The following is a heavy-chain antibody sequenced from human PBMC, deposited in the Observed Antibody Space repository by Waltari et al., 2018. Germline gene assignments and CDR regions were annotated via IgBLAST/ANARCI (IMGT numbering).Heavy chain of an antibody. CDR2: ISSSSSYI. Sequence: EVQLVESGGGLVKHGGSLRLSCAASGFPFSSYSMNWVRQAPGKVVEGVSFISSSSSYIYYADSVKGRFTISRDNAKNSLYLQMNSLRAEDTAVYYCARVGAAEGYWGQGTLVTVSS. CDR1: GFPFSSYS. J-gene: IGHJ4*02. V-gene: IGHV3-21*01. CDR3: ARVGAAEGY. D-gene: IGHD6-13*01.